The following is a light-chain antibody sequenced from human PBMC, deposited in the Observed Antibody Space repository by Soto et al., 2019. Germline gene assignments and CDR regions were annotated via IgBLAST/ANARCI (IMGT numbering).Light chain of an antibody. Sequence: DIQMTQSPSSLSASVGDRVTITCRASQSIAIYLNWYQQKPGNAPKLLIYAASSLHNGVPSRFAGSGSGTYFTLTISSLKPEDFETYYCQQSHSNPRTFGQGTKVDIK. CDR3: QQSHSNPRT. J-gene: IGKJ1*01. V-gene: IGKV1-39*01. CDR2: AAS. CDR1: QSIAIY.